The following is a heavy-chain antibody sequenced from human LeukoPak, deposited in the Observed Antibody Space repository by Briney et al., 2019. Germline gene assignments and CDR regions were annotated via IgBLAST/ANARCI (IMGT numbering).Heavy chain of an antibody. CDR1: GYSFTTYW. J-gene: IGHJ5*02. V-gene: IGHV5-51*04. Sequence: GESLKISCKGSGYSFTTYWIGWVREMPGKGLEWMGVIYPGDSDPRYSPSFQGQVPISGHKPIRTPYLHGISLKAWDTPMSYCGRIGVQYRSGDGWFDPWGQGTLVTVSS. CDR3: GRIGVQYRSGDGWFDP. CDR2: IYPGDSDP. D-gene: IGHD6-19*01.